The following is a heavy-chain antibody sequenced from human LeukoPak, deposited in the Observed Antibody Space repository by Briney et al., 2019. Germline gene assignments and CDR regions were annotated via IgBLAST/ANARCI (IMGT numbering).Heavy chain of an antibody. D-gene: IGHD6-19*01. J-gene: IGHJ4*02. CDR2: IRSKAYGGTT. V-gene: IGHV3-49*03. CDR1: GFTFGDYA. CDR3: TGLKGTGWPIDY. Sequence: SGGSLRLSCTASGFTFGDYAMSWFRQAPGKGLECVGFIRSKAYGGTTEYAASVKGRFTISRDDSKSIAYLQMNGLKTDDTAVYYCTGLKGTGWPIDYWGQRTLVTVSS.